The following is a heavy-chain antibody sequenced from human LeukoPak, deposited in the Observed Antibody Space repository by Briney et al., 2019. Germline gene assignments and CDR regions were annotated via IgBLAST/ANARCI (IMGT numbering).Heavy chain of an antibody. D-gene: IGHD5-24*01. CDR2: ISSSSSYI. Sequence: PGGSLRLSCAASGFTFSSYSMNWVRQAPGKGLEWVSSISSSSSYIYYADSVKSRFTISRDNAKNSLYLQMNSLRAEDTAVYYCARKRRDGYNWDHWGQGTLVTVSS. CDR1: GFTFSSYS. V-gene: IGHV3-21*01. J-gene: IGHJ4*02. CDR3: ARKRRDGYNWDH.